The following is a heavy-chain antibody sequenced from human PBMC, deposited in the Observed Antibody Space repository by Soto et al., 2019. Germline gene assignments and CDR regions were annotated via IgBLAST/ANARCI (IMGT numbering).Heavy chain of an antibody. CDR1: GFTFSSYG. V-gene: IGHV3-33*01. D-gene: IGHD4-17*01. Sequence: PGGSLRLSCAASGFTFSSYGMHWARQAPGKGLEWVAVIWYDGSNKVYADSVKGRFTISRDNSKNTLYLQMNSLRAEDTAVYYCARDLSGDYGALDTWAQGTMVTVSS. CDR2: IWYDGSNK. J-gene: IGHJ3*02. CDR3: ARDLSGDYGALDT.